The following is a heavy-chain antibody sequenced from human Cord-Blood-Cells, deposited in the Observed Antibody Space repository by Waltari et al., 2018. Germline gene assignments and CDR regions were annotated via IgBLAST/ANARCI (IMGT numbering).Heavy chain of an antibody. J-gene: IGHJ5*02. CDR1: GGSFSGYY. V-gene: IGHV4-34*01. D-gene: IGHD2-15*01. CDR3: ARGGGNAASSVIDP. Sequence: QVQLQQWGAGLLKPSETLSLTCAVYGGSFSGYYWSWIRQPPGKGLEWIGEINHSGSPNYNPSLKSRVTISVDTSKNQFSLKLSSVTAADTAVYFCARGGGNAASSVIDPWGQGTLVTVSS. CDR2: INHSGSP.